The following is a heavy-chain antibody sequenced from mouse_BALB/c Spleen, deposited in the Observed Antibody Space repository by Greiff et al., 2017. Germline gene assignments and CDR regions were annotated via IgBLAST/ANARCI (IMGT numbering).Heavy chain of an antibody. D-gene: IGHD3-2*01. V-gene: IGHV3-6*02. CDR1: GYSITSGYY. CDR3: ARIRQLGLRRYFDY. J-gene: IGHJ2*01. Sequence: DVQLQESGPGLVKPSQSLSLSCSVTGYSITSGYYWYWIRQFPGNKLEWMGYISYDGSNNYNPSLKSRISITRDTSKNQFFLKLNTVTPEDTATYYCARIRQLGLRRYFDYWGQGTTLTVSS. CDR2: ISYDGSN.